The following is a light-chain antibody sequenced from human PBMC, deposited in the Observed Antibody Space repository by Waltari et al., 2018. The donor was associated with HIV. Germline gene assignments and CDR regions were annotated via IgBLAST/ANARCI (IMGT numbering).Light chain of an antibody. Sequence: QSALTQPASVSGSPGQSITISCTGTSSDVGTYNYVSWYQQHPGKAPKLMVYDVSNRPSGGSNRFSGAKSANTASLTISGLQAEDEADYYCSSYTSSSTVVFGGGTKLTGL. CDR1: SSDVGTYNY. CDR2: DVS. J-gene: IGLJ2*01. CDR3: SSYTSSSTVV. V-gene: IGLV2-14*03.